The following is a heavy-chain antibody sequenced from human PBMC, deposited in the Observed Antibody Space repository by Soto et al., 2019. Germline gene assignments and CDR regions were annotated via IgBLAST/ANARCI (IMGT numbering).Heavy chain of an antibody. CDR2: IYYSGST. Sequence: QVQLQESGPGLVKPSETLSLTCTVSGGSISSYYWSWIRQPPGQGLEWIGYIYYSGSTNYNPSLTSRVTISVDTSKNQFSLKLSSVTAADTAVYYCAKGSGYAARTYAFDIWGQGTMVTVSS. CDR1: GGSISSYY. J-gene: IGHJ3*02. V-gene: IGHV4-59*01. CDR3: AKGSGYAARTYAFDI. D-gene: IGHD5-12*01.